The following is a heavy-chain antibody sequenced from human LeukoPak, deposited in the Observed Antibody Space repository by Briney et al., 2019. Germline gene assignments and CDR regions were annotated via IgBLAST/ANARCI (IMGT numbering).Heavy chain of an antibody. CDR3: ARGPPPLSGLLSSTSPFDP. Sequence: SETLSLTCAVYGGSFSGYYWSWIRQPPGKGLEWIGEINHSGSTNYNPSLKSRVTISVDTSKNQFSLKLSSVTAADTAVYYCARGPPPLSGLLSSTSPFDPWDQGTLVTVSS. D-gene: IGHD2-2*01. V-gene: IGHV4-34*01. CDR2: INHSGST. CDR1: GGSFSGYY. J-gene: IGHJ5*02.